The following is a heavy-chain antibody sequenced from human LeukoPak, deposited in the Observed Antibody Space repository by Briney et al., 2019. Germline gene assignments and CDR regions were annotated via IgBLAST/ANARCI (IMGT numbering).Heavy chain of an antibody. J-gene: IGHJ4*02. V-gene: IGHV3-9*01. Sequence: SGGSPRLSCEVFGFTFDDFVMHWVRQAPGKGLEWVAGISQGSDNLEYADSVKGRFTISRDNARDSLYLQMNSLRPGDTAMYYCAKDVGGFGPLDYWGQGTLVTVSS. CDR3: AKDVGGFGPLDY. CDR2: ISQGSDNL. D-gene: IGHD6-25*01. CDR1: GFTFDDFV.